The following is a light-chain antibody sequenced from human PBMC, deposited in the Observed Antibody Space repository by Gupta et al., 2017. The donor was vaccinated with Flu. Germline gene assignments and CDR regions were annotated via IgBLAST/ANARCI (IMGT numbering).Light chain of an antibody. CDR2: KDS. V-gene: IGLV3-25*03. J-gene: IGLJ3*02. CDR1: ALPRHY. CDR3: QSADSSGTYPEV. Sequence: QTARITCSGDALPRHYAYWYQQKPGQAPVLLIYKDSERPSGIPERCSVSSSGTTVTLTISGVQAEDEADYYCQSADSSGTYPEVFGGGTKLTVL.